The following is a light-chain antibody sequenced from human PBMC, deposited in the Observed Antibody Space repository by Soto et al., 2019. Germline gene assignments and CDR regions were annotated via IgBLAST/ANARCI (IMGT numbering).Light chain of an antibody. CDR2: GAS. Sequence: EIVMTQSPATLSVSPGERVTLSCRASQSVSSNLAWYQQKPGQAPRLLIHGASTRATGIPARFSGSGSGTEFTLTLSSLQSEDFAVYYCQQYDNWPPWTFGQGTKVEIK. CDR3: QQYDNWPPWT. CDR1: QSVSSN. V-gene: IGKV3-15*01. J-gene: IGKJ1*01.